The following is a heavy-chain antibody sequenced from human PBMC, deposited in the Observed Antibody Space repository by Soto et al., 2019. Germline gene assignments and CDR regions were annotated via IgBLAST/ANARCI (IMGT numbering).Heavy chain of an antibody. CDR3: ARRAETNGWDGFGADKYYFDF. CDR2: MNPNTGNS. J-gene: IGHJ4*02. Sequence: ASVKVSCKASGYTFTSYDIYWVRQATGQGLEWMGWMNPNTGNSGYAQKFQGRVTMTSDTSISTAHMELSSLRSEDTAVYYCARRAETNGWDGFGADKYYFDFWGQGTLVTVSS. V-gene: IGHV1-8*01. D-gene: IGHD6-19*01. CDR1: GYTFTSYD.